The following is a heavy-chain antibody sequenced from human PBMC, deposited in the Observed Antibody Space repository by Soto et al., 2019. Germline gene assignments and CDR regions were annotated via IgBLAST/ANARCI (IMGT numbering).Heavy chain of an antibody. CDR3: AKGSTIFGVVSGMDV. Sequence: GGSLRLSCAASGFTFSSYAMSWVRQAPGKGLEWVSAISGSGGSTYYADSVKGRFTISRDNSKNTLYLQMNSLRAEDTAVYYCAKGSTIFGVVSGMDVWGQGTTVTVSS. V-gene: IGHV3-23*01. D-gene: IGHD3-3*01. CDR1: GFTFSSYA. J-gene: IGHJ6*02. CDR2: ISGSGGST.